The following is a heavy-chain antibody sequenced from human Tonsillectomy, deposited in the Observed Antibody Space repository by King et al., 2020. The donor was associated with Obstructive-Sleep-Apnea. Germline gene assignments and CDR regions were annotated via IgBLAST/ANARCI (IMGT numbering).Heavy chain of an antibody. V-gene: IGHV3-30*04. CDR2: ISYDGRDK. J-gene: IGHJ4*02. D-gene: IGHD3-22*01. CDR1: GFDFSTYA. CDR3: AGPSYDRNGYYYPYFDY. Sequence: VQLVESGGGVVQPGRSLRLSCAASGFDFSTYAIHWVRQAPGKGLEWVAVISYDGRDKYYADSVKGRFIISRDNSKNTLYLEMNSLRSEDTAVYYCAGPSYDRNGYYYPYFDYWGQGTLVTVSS.